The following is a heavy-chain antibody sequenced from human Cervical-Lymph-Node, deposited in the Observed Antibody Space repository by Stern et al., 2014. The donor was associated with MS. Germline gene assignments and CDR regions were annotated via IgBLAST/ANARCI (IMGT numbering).Heavy chain of an antibody. CDR2: ISSGSSYI. CDR1: GFTFSSYS. Sequence: EDQLVESGGGLVKPGGSLRLSCAASGFTFSSYSMNWVRQAPGKGLEWVSSISSGSSYIYYADSVKGRFTISRDNAKNSLYLQMNSLRAEDTAVYYCARYQYYYDSSGFDYWGQGTLVTVSS. V-gene: IGHV3-21*01. J-gene: IGHJ4*02. D-gene: IGHD3-22*01. CDR3: ARYQYYYDSSGFDY.